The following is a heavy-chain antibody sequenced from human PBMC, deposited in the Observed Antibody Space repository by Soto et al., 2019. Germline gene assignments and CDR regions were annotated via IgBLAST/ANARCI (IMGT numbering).Heavy chain of an antibody. Sequence: QVQLVESGGGVVQPGRSLRLSCAASGFTFSSYGMHWVRQAPGKGLEWVAVIWYDGSNKYYADSVKGRFTISRDNSKNTLYLQMNSLRAEDTAVYYCARDGSGSLLYYYYYGMDVWGQGTTVTVSS. D-gene: IGHD3-10*01. CDR3: ARDGSGSLLYYYYYGMDV. CDR2: IWYDGSNK. V-gene: IGHV3-33*01. J-gene: IGHJ6*02. CDR1: GFTFSSYG.